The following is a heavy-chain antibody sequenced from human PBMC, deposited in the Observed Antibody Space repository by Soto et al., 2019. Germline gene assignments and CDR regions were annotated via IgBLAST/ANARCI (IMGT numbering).Heavy chain of an antibody. CDR2: ISHSGTS. CDR1: GGSISSSHW. Sequence: QVQLQESGPGLVKPSGTLSLTCAVSGGSISSSHWWTWVRQSLGKGLEYIGEISHSGTSNSNPSLKSRVTLSVDKSKNHFSLTLTSVTAADTAVYYCARVVLTITRGTFDACGQGTLVIVSS. D-gene: IGHD3-9*01. J-gene: IGHJ3*01. V-gene: IGHV4-4*02. CDR3: ARVVLTITRGTFDA.